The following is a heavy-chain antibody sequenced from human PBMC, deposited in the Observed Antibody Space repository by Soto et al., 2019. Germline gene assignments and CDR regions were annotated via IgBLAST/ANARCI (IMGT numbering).Heavy chain of an antibody. CDR1: GFTFSSYG. Sequence: GGSLRLSCAASGFTFSSYGMHWVRQAPGKGLEWVAVISYDGSNKYYADSVKGRFTISRDNSKNTLYLQMNSLRAEDTAVYYCAKDAVVTQAPDYWGQGTLVTVSS. CDR3: AKDAVVTQAPDY. V-gene: IGHV3-30*18. D-gene: IGHD3-22*01. CDR2: ISYDGSNK. J-gene: IGHJ4*02.